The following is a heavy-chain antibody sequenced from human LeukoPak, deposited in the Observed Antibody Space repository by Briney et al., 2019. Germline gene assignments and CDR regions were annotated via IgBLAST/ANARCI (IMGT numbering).Heavy chain of an antibody. Sequence: PGGSLRLSCAASGLTFTTYWMHWVRQAPGQGLVWVSRINSDGSITNYADSVKGRFSISRDNARNTVYLQMNSLRAEDTAVYFCARLRCDVGDCYSAGQNFWGQGTLVTVSS. CDR3: ARLRCDVGDCYSAGQNF. J-gene: IGHJ4*02. CDR1: GLTFTTYW. CDR2: INSDGSIT. D-gene: IGHD2-21*02. V-gene: IGHV3-74*01.